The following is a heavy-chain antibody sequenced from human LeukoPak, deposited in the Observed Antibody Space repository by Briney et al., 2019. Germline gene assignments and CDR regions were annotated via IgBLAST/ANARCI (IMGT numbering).Heavy chain of an antibody. V-gene: IGHV1-2*02. D-gene: IGHD3-3*01. CDR1: GYTFTGYY. CDR2: INPNSGGT. J-gene: IGHJ4*02. Sequence: ASVKASCKASGYTFTGYYMHWVRQAPGQGLEWMGWINPNSGGTNYAQKFQGRVTMTRDTSISTAYMELSRLRSDDTAVYYCAVKLRFLEWGYNQRFDYWGQGTLVTVSS. CDR3: AVKLRFLEWGYNQRFDY.